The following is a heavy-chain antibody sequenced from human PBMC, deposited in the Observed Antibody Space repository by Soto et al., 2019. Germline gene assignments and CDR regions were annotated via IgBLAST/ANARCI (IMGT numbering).Heavy chain of an antibody. V-gene: IGHV4-34*01. D-gene: IGHD5-12*01. CDR3: ARGPIVATPGGAFDI. Sequence: SETLSLTCAVYGGSFSGYYWSWIRQPPGKGLEWIGEINHSGSTNYNPSLKSRVTISVDTSKNQFSLKLSSVTAADTAVYYCARGPIVATPGGAFDIWGQGTMVTVSS. J-gene: IGHJ3*02. CDR2: INHSGST. CDR1: GGSFSGYY.